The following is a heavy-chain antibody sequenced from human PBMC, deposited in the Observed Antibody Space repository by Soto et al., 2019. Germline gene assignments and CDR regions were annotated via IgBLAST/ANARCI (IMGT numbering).Heavy chain of an antibody. V-gene: IGHV3-33*01. J-gene: IGHJ4*02. Sequence: PWGALRLSCAASGFTFSSYGMHWVRQAPGKGLEWVAVIWYDGSNKYYADSVKGRFTISRDNSKNTLYLQMNSLRAEDTAVYYCARDRNWNYVDYFDYWGQGTLVTVSS. D-gene: IGHD1-7*01. CDR2: IWYDGSNK. CDR1: GFTFSSYG. CDR3: ARDRNWNYVDYFDY.